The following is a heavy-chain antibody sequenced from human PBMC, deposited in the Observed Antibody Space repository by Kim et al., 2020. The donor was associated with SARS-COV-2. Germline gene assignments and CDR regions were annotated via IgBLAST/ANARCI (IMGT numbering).Heavy chain of an antibody. CDR3: ARDKLPAALVEPFDY. Sequence: SETLSLTCTVSGGSISSTSYYWGWIRQPPGKGLEYIGSIYYGGSTYYNPALQSRVTISLDTSKNQFSLNLRSVTAADTAVYYCARDKLPAALVEPFDYWGQGTLVTVSS. V-gene: IGHV4-39*07. CDR2: IYYGGST. CDR1: GGSISSTSYY. D-gene: IGHD2-2*01. J-gene: IGHJ4*02.